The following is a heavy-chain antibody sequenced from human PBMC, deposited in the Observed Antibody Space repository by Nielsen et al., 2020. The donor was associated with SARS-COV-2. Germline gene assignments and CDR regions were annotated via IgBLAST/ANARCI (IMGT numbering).Heavy chain of an antibody. CDR2: IKEDGSEK. Sequence: GESLKISCAASGFSFSSYWMSWVRQAPGKGLEWVANIKEDGSEKNYVDSVKGRFTISRDNAKNSLYLQMNSLRIEDTALYYCASHGTFDHWGQGALVTVSP. CDR3: ASHGTFDH. D-gene: IGHD1-1*01. CDR1: GFSFSSYW. J-gene: IGHJ4*02. V-gene: IGHV3-7*01.